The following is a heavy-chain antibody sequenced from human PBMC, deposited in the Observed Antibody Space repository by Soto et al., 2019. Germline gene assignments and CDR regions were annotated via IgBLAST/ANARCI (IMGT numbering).Heavy chain of an antibody. CDR2: IYYSGSS. CDR3: ARDFYYDSRSYYRYFDY. CDR1: AGSISRDY. J-gene: IGHJ4*02. D-gene: IGHD3-22*01. Sequence: SETLSLTCTVSAGSISRDYRSWIRQPPGKGLEWIGNIYYSGSSNYNPSLKSRVTISVDTSKNQFSLKLRSVTAADTAVYYCARDFYYDSRSYYRYFDYWGQGTLVTVS. V-gene: IGHV4-59*12.